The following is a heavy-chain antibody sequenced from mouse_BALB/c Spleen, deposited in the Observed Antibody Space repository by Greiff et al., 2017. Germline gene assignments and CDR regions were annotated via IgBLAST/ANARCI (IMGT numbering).Heavy chain of an antibody. CDR1: GFAFSSYD. V-gene: IGHV5-12-1*01. CDR2: ISSGGGST. Sequence: EVKLQESGGGLVKPGGSLKLSCAASGFAFSSYDMSWVRQTPEKRLEWVAYISSGGGSTYYPDTVKGRFTVSRDNAKNTLYLQMSSLKSEDTAMYYCARHNYYAMDYWGQGTSVTVSS. J-gene: IGHJ4*01. CDR3: ARHNYYAMDY.